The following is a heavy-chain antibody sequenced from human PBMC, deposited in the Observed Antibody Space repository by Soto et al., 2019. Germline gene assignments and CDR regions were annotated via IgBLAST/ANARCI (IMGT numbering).Heavy chain of an antibody. Sequence: GGSLRLSCAASGFTFSSYAMSWVRQAPGKGLEWVPAISGSGGSTYYADSVKGRFTISRDNSKNTLYLQMNSLRAEDTAVYYCAKESPNSSGYYYGVLDYWGQGTLVTVSS. D-gene: IGHD3-22*01. V-gene: IGHV3-23*01. CDR3: AKESPNSSGYYYGVLDY. J-gene: IGHJ4*02. CDR1: GFTFSSYA. CDR2: ISGSGGST.